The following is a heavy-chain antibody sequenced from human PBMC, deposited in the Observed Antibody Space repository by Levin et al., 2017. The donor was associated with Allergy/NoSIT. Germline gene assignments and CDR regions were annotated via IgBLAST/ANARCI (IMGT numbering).Heavy chain of an antibody. CDR3: ARDPASSSWAYFDY. CDR2: ISYDGSNK. D-gene: IGHD6-13*01. V-gene: IGHV3-30-3*01. J-gene: IGHJ4*02. CDR1: GFTFSSYA. Sequence: GGSLRLSCAASGFTFSSYAMHWVRQAPGKGLEWVAVISYDGSNKYYADSVKGRFTISRDNSKNTLYLQMNSLRAEDTAVYYCARDPASSSWAYFDYWGQGTLVTVSS.